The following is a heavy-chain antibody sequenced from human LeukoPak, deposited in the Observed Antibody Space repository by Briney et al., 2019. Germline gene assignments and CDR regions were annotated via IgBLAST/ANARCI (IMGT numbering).Heavy chain of an antibody. CDR1: GYTFTRYG. CDR3: ARDKAVRAEYFQH. D-gene: IGHD4-23*01. J-gene: IGHJ1*01. CDR2: ISGNNGNT. Sequence: ASVKVSCKASGYTFTRYGNSWVRQAPGQGLELLGLISGNNGNTNYTQKFQGRVTMTTDTSTTTAYMELRSLRSDDTAVYYCARDKAVRAEYFQHWGQGTLVTVSS. V-gene: IGHV1-18*01.